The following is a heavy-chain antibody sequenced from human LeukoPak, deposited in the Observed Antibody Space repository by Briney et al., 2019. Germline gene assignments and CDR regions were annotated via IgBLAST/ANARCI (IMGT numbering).Heavy chain of an antibody. Sequence: GGSLRLSCAASGFTFSDYSFHWVREAPGNGLEWVAVISDGGGNTYYADSVKGRFTVSRDNSKNTLYLQMTSLRAEDTAVYYCAREISYYFYMDVWGKGTTVAVS. CDR3: AREISYYFYMDV. CDR1: GFTFSDYS. J-gene: IGHJ6*03. V-gene: IGHV3-30*01. CDR2: ISDGGGNT.